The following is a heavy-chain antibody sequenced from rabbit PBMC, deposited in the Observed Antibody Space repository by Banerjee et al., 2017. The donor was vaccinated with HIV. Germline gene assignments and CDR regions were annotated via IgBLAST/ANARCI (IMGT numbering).Heavy chain of an antibody. V-gene: IGHV1S47*01. Sequence: QEQLEESGGGLVQPEGSLTLTCTASGFSFSNKYVMCWVRQAPGKGLEWIACINTSSGNTVYASWVNGRFTITRNTNLNTVTLQLNSLTAADTATYFCARDRDDDSNWDFDLWGQGTLVTVS. CDR3: ARDRDDDSNWDFDL. CDR1: GFSFSNKYV. J-gene: IGHJ4*01. CDR2: INTSSGNT. D-gene: IGHD4-2*01.